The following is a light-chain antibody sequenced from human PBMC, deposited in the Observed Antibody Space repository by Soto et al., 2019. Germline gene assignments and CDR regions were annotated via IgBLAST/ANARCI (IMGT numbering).Light chain of an antibody. CDR3: QHYNSYSEA. V-gene: IGKV1-5*03. Sequence: IHMTRAPSAMCVDVGGRGTITNRASQTISSWLAWYQQKPGKAPKLLIYKASTLKSGVPSRFSGSGSGTEFTLTISSLQPDDCATYYCQHYNSYSEALGQGTKVDIK. CDR1: QTISSW. CDR2: KAS. J-gene: IGKJ1*01.